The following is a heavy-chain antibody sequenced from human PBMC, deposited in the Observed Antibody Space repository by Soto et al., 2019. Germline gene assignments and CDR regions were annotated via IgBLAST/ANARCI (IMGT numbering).Heavy chain of an antibody. CDR2: IYSGGYT. J-gene: IGHJ4*02. V-gene: IGHV3-53*01. CDR3: ATRAGGGGY. CDR1: GFTVSNNY. D-gene: IGHD3-10*01. Sequence: EVQLVESGGGLIQPGGSLRLSCAVSGFTVSNNYMSWVRQAPGKGLEGVSVIYSGGYTAYGDSVKGRFTISRDNSKNTLYLQRKGRGAAAAAVFSCATRAGGGGYWGQGTLVTVSS.